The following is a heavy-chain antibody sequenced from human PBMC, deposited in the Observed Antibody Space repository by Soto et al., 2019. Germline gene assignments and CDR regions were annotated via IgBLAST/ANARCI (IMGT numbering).Heavy chain of an antibody. CDR1: GGSVSSGDYY. Sequence: SETLSLTCTVSGGSVSSGDYYWSWIRQHPGKGLEWIGYIYNTGSADYNASLKSRLTMSVESCKNQFSMRLTSVTAADEAVYFCARARRFTSSWFWFDPWGQGTLVRLL. CDR3: ARARRFTSSWFWFDP. J-gene: IGHJ5*02. CDR2: IYNTGSA. V-gene: IGHV4-31*03. D-gene: IGHD6-13*01.